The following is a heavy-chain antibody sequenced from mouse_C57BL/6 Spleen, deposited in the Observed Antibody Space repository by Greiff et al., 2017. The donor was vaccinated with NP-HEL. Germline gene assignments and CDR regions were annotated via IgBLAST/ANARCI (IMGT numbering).Heavy chain of an antibody. V-gene: IGHV5-16*01. CDR3: AREGSSYGGYFDY. Sequence: EVMLVESEGGLVQPGSSMKLSCTASGFTFSDYYMAWVRQVPEKGLEWVANINYDGSSTYYLDSLKSRFIISRDNAKNILYLQMSSLKSEDTATYYCAREGSSYGGYFDYWGQGTTLTVSS. J-gene: IGHJ2*01. D-gene: IGHD1-1*01. CDR1: GFTFSDYY. CDR2: INYDGSST.